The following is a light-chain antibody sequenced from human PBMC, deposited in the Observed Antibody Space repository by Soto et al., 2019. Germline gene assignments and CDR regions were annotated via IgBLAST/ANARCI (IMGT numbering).Light chain of an antibody. CDR3: QSYVTSLSGAI. CDR2: ADN. J-gene: IGLJ2*01. V-gene: IGLV1-40*01. Sequence: QAVVTQTPSVSGAPGQTITMSCTGSSSNIGAGYDVHWYQQVPGAAPRLLIYADNNRPSGVPDRFSASKSGTSASLAITGLQGEDEANYYCQSYVTSLSGAIFGAGTKLTVL. CDR1: SSNIGAGYD.